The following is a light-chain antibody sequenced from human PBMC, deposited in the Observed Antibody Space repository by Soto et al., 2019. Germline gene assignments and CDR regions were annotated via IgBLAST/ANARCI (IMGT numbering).Light chain of an antibody. J-gene: IGLJ1*01. CDR3: GSRDSRLSSYV. CDR2: DDN. V-gene: IGLV1-51*01. Sequence: QSVLTHPPSVSAAPGQKVTISCSGSSSNIGGNSVSWYQQLPGTAPKLLIYDDNKRPSGISDRFSGSKSGTSATLGITGFQTGDEADYYCGSRDSRLSSYVFGAGTKANV. CDR1: SSNIGGNS.